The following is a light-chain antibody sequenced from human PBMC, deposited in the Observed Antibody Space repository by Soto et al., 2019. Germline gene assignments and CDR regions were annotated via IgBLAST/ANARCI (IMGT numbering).Light chain of an antibody. Sequence: EIVLTQSPGTLSLSPGERATLSCRASQSVSSNYLAWYQQKPGQAPRLLIYGASIRATGIPDRFSGSGSGTDFTLTITRLEPEDFAVYYCLHHGSSLWTFGQGTKVDIK. J-gene: IGKJ1*01. CDR3: LHHGSSLWT. CDR2: GAS. V-gene: IGKV3-20*01. CDR1: QSVSSNY.